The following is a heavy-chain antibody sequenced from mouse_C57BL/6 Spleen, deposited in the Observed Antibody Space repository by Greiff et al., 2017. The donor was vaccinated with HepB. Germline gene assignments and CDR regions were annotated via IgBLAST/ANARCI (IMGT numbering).Heavy chain of an antibody. J-gene: IGHJ4*01. V-gene: IGHV1-26*01. Sequence: EVQLQQSGPELVKPGASVKISCKASGYTFTDYYMNWVKQSHGKSLEWIGDINPNNGGTSYNQKFKGKATLTVDTSSSTAYMALRSLTSEASAVYYCARAPERDAMDYWGQGTSVTVSS. CDR1: GYTFTDYY. CDR3: ARAPERDAMDY. CDR2: INPNNGGT.